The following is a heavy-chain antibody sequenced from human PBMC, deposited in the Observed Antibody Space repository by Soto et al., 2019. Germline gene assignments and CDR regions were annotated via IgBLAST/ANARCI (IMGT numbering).Heavy chain of an antibody. CDR1: GFPISSTYS. V-gene: IGHV4-38-2*02. J-gene: IGHJ6*02. CDR3: ARVTMVIRDSDHYGVDV. Sequence: SETLSLTCLVSGFPISSTYSWGWIRQPPGKGLEWIGSISHSGTTSYSPSLTSRVSISVDTSKNQVSLKLTSVTAADTAVYFCARVTMVIRDSDHYGVDVWGHGTTVTVSS. D-gene: IGHD4-17*01. CDR2: ISHSGTT.